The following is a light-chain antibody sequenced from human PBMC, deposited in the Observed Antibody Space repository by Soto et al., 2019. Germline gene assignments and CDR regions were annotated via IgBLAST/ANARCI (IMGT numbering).Light chain of an antibody. Sequence: DIQMTQSPSSVSASVGARVTITCRASQGVSTWLAWYQQKPGKAPNLLIYTASSLQSGVPSRFSGSGSRTDFTLTINGLQPEDFATYYCQQSASFPITFGQGTRLEIK. V-gene: IGKV1-12*01. CDR2: TAS. CDR1: QGVSTW. CDR3: QQSASFPIT. J-gene: IGKJ5*01.